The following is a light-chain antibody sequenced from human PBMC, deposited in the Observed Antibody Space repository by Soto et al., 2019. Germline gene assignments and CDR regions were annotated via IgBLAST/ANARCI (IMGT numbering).Light chain of an antibody. V-gene: IGKV1-39*01. CDR3: QQSYSTRGT. Sequence: DIQMTQSPSSLSASVGDRVTITCRASQSISSYLNWYQQKPGKAPKLLIYAAYSLQSGVPSRFSGSGSGTDFTLTISSLQPEDFATYYCQQSYSTRGTFGQGTKLEIK. CDR1: QSISSY. CDR2: AAY. J-gene: IGKJ2*02.